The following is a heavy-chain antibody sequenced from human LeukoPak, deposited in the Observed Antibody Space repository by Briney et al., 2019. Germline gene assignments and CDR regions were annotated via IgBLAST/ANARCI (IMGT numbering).Heavy chain of an antibody. J-gene: IGHJ4*02. V-gene: IGHV3-7*01. Sequence: GGSLRLSWAASGFTFTEHWMTWVRQVPGKGLEWVANIKQGGSESYYVDSVKGRFTISRENAKNSLYLQMDSLRVDDTAVYYCARVGAWELQRVFDYWGQGTLVTVSS. D-gene: IGHD1-26*01. CDR2: IKQGGSES. CDR1: GFTFTEHW. CDR3: ARVGAWELQRVFDY.